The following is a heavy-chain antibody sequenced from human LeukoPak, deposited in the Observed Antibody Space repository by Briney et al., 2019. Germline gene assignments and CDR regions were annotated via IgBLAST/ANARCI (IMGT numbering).Heavy chain of an antibody. CDR3: ARVRRDGYNSPDY. D-gene: IGHD5-24*01. Sequence: NPSETLSLTCTVSGGSISSYYWSWIRQPPGKGLEWIGYIYYSGSTNYNPSLKSRDTISVDTSKNQFSLKLSSVTAADTAVYYCARVRRDGYNSPDYWGQGTLVTVSS. V-gene: IGHV4-59*01. CDR2: IYYSGST. J-gene: IGHJ4*02. CDR1: GGSISSYY.